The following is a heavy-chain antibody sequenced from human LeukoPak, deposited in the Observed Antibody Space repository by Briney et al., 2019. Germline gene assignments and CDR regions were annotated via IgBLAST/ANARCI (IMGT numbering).Heavy chain of an antibody. D-gene: IGHD2-2*02. CDR3: ARSPYLEGFDY. V-gene: IGHV4-59*01. Sequence: SEILSLTCTVSGGSISSYYWSWIRQPPGKGLEWIGYIYYSGSTNYNPSLKSRVTISVDTSKNQFSLKLSSVTAADTAVYYCARSPYLEGFDYWGQGTLVTVSS. CDR2: IYYSGST. J-gene: IGHJ4*02. CDR1: GGSISSYY.